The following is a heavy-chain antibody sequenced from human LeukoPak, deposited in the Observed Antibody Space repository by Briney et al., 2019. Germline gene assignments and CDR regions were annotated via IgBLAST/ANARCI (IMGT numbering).Heavy chain of an antibody. CDR3: ASVRRGFGESSKYYSYYYMDV. Sequence: PSETLSLTCIVSGDTICSSSYYWGWIRQPPGKGLEWIGNNYYSGSTYNNPSIKSRITIAVNKDKNQFSLNLRAVAAADTAVYYCASVRRGFGESSKYYSYYYMDVWGNGTTVTISS. CDR2: NYYSGST. CDR1: GDTICSSSYY. D-gene: IGHD3-10*01. J-gene: IGHJ6*03. V-gene: IGHV4-39*01.